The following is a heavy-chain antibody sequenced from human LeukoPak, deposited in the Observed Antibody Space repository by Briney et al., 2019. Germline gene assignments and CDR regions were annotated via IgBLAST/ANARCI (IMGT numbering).Heavy chain of an antibody. J-gene: IGHJ3*02. Sequence: PSETLSLTCTVSGGSISSYYWSWIRQPPGKGLEWIGYIYYSGSSNYNPSLKSRVTISVDTSKNQFSLKLSSVTAADTAVYYCARLHSSSWHKGVGAFDIWSQGTMVTVSS. D-gene: IGHD6-13*01. V-gene: IGHV4-59*08. CDR3: ARLHSSSWHKGVGAFDI. CDR1: GGSISSYY. CDR2: IYYSGSS.